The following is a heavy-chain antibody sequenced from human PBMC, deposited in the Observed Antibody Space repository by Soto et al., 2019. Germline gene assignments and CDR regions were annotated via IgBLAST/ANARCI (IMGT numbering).Heavy chain of an antibody. D-gene: IGHD6-19*01. CDR3: ARGGYSSSFRFDY. CDR2: IFPFIGST. J-gene: IGHJ4*02. Sequence: VQLLQSGAGVKKPGSSVRVSCKTSGDTFNTYEINWVRQAPGQGLEWMGGIFPFIGSTNYAHKFQGRLTISADASTNTAYLDLISLTSEDTAVYYCARGGYSSSFRFDYWGQGTLVTVSA. CDR1: GDTFNTYE. V-gene: IGHV1-69*01.